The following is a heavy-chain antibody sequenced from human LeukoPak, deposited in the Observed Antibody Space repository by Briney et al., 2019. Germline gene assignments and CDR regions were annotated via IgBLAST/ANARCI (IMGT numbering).Heavy chain of an antibody. CDR1: GGSISTYY. J-gene: IGHJ4*02. D-gene: IGHD2-21*01. V-gene: IGHV4-59*01. CDR3: ARLRARTYSLDY. Sequence: PSETLSLTCTVSGGSISTYYWSWIRQPPGKGLEWIGYIYNSGSTNYNPSLKSRVTISVDTSKNQFSLKLSSVTAADTAVYYCARLRARTYSLDYWGQGTLVTVSS. CDR2: IYNSGST.